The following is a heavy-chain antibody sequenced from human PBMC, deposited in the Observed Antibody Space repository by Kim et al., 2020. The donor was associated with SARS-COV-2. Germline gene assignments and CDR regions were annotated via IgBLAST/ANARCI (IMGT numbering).Heavy chain of an antibody. Sequence: GGSLRLSCAASGFTFSSYGMHWVRQAPGKGLEWVAVISYDGSNKYYADSVKGRFTISRDNSKNTLYLQMNSLRAEDTAVYYCAKISYEAVPDSDYWGQGTLVTVSS. CDR1: GFTFSSYG. V-gene: IGHV3-30*18. J-gene: IGHJ4*02. CDR2: ISYDGSNK. D-gene: IGHD3-3*01. CDR3: AKISYEAVPDSDY.